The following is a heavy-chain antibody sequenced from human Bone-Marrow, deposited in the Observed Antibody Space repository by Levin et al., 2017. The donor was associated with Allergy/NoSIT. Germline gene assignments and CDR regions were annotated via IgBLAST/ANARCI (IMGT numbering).Heavy chain of an antibody. V-gene: IGHV5-51*01. CDR1: GYTFTTFW. CDR3: VRRGDGYNGPFDY. CDR2: IYPGDSDT. D-gene: IGHD5-24*01. J-gene: IGHJ4*02. Sequence: GGSLRLSCKGSGYTFTTFWIGWVRQMPGKGLEGMGIIYPGDSDTTYSPSFEGQVTISVDKSINTAYLQWSSLKASDTAIYYCVRRGDGYNGPFDYWGQGSLVTVSS.